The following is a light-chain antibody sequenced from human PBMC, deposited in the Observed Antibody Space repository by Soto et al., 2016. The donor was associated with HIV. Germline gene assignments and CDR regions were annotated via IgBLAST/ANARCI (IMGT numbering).Light chain of an antibody. CDR2: DNS. CDR3: QVWDISSDHRV. J-gene: IGLJ1*01. CDR1: NIGSKS. V-gene: IGLV3-21*03. Sequence: SYELTQPPSVSVAPGKTARITCGGNNIGSKSVSWYQQKPGQAPVLVVYDNSDRPSWVPERFSGSNSGNTATLTISRVEAGDEADYYCQVWDISSDHRVFGTGTKVSVL.